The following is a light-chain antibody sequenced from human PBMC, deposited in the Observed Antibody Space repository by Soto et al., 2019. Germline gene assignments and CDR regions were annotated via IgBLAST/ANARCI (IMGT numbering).Light chain of an antibody. CDR3: QQYTSSLIT. V-gene: IGKV3-20*01. CDR2: GAS. Sequence: QSPGPPSLSPGERAPLSCRASQTISSNYLAWYQQKPGQAPRLLIYGASGRATGIPDRFSGSGSGTDFTLTISRLEPEDFAVYYCQQYTSSLITFGQGTRLEIK. J-gene: IGKJ5*01. CDR1: QTISSNY.